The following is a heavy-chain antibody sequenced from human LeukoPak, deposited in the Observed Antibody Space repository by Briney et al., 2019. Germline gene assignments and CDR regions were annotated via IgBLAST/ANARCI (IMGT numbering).Heavy chain of an antibody. J-gene: IGHJ4*02. V-gene: IGHV3-74*01. D-gene: IGHD3-10*01. CDR2: INNDGSST. Sequence: GGSLRLSCALSGFTFSNLWMHWVRQAPGKGLVWVSRINNDGSSTIYADSVKGRFTISRDNAKNTLYLQMNSLRAEDTAVYYCARGSFGPDYWGQGTLVIVSS. CDR3: ARGSFGPDY. CDR1: GFTFSNLW.